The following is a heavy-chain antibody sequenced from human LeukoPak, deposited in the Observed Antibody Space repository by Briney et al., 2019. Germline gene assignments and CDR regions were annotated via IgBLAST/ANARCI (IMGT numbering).Heavy chain of an antibody. CDR1: GGSISSYY. D-gene: IGHD3-3*01. CDR2: IYYSGST. Sequence: SETLSLTCTVSGGSISSYYWSWIRQPPGKGLEWIGYIYYSGSTNNNPSLKSRVTISVDTSKNQFSLKLSSVTAADTAVYYCAGGTYYDFWSGYLWAFDIWGQGTMVTVSS. CDR3: AGGTYYDFWSGYLWAFDI. J-gene: IGHJ3*02. V-gene: IGHV4-59*01.